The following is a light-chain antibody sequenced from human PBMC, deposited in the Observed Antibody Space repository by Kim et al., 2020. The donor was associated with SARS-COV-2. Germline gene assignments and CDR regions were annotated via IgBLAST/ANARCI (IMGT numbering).Light chain of an antibody. CDR2: DVS. Sequence: QSALTQPASVSGSPGQSITISCTGTSSDVGGYNYVSLYQHHPGKAPKLMIYDVSKRPSGVSNRFSGSKSGNTASLTISGLQAEDEADYYCCSFTSSNTYVFGTGTKVTVL. CDR3: CSFTSSNTYV. CDR1: SSDVGGYNY. J-gene: IGLJ1*01. V-gene: IGLV2-14*03.